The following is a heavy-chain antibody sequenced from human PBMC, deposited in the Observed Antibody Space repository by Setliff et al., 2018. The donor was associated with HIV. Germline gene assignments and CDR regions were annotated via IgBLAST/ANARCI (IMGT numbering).Heavy chain of an antibody. J-gene: IGHJ4*02. Sequence: SETLSLTCTVSGGSISSGDYYWSWIRQPPGKGLEWIGYIYYSGSTYYNPSLKSRVTISVDTSKNQFSLKLSSVTAADTAVYYCHAYYYDSSGYFYFDYWGQGTLVTVSS. CDR1: GGSISSGDYY. V-gene: IGHV4-30-4*08. CDR3: HAYYYDSSGYFYFDY. D-gene: IGHD3-22*01. CDR2: IYYSGST.